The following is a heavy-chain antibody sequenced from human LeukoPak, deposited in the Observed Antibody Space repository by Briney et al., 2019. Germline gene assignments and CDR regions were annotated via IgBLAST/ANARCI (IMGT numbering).Heavy chain of an antibody. CDR1: GFTFNSYE. D-gene: IGHD7-27*01. CDR2: IRSSGGTI. J-gene: IGHJ4*02. V-gene: IGHV3-48*03. CDR3: ARDTNWGLDY. Sequence: GGSQRLSCAASGFTFNSYEMNWVRQAPGKGLEWVSYIRSSGGTIYYADSVKGRFTISGDNAKNSLYLQMNSLRAEDTAVYYCARDTNWGLDYWGQGTPVTVSS.